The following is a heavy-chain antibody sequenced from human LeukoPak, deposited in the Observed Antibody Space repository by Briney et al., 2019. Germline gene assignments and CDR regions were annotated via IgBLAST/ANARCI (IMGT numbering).Heavy chain of an antibody. V-gene: IGHV3-64D*06. CDR3: VKDYYGSENYTCYYFYGMDV. D-gene: IGHD3-10*01. CDR1: GFTFSIYG. CDR2: ISPNGGRT. Sequence: GGSLRLSCSASGFTFSIYGIHALRQAPGKGLEYVSAISPNGGRTYYADTVKGRFTISRDNSKNTLYLQMSTLRVEDTAVYYGVKDYYGSENYTCYYFYGMDVWGQGTTVTASS. J-gene: IGHJ6*02.